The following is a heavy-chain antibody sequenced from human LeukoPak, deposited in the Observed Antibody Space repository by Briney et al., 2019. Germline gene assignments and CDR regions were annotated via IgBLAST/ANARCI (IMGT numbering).Heavy chain of an antibody. V-gene: IGHV4-34*01. CDR1: GGSFSASY. D-gene: IGHD6-13*01. Sequence: SETLSLTCAVYGGSFSASYWSWIRQPPNKGLEWIGEINHSGGTNYNPSLKSRVTISIDTSKNQFSLKLRSVTAADTAVYYCARDRTIAAAGTGISDGMDVWGQGTTVTVSS. CDR2: INHSGGT. J-gene: IGHJ6*02. CDR3: ARDRTIAAAGTGISDGMDV.